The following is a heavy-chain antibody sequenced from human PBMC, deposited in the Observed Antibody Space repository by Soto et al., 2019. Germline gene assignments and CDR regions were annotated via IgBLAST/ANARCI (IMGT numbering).Heavy chain of an antibody. J-gene: IGHJ4*02. V-gene: IGHV4-34*01. CDR1: GGSFSGYY. Sequence: QVQLQQWGAGLLKPSETLSLTCAVYGGSFSGYYWTWIRQPPGTGLEWIGEINHSGSTNHNPSLKSRVTISVDTSNNQFSLKLTSVTAADTAVYYCARDKITGLFDYWGQGTLVTVSS. D-gene: IGHD2-8*02. CDR2: INHSGST. CDR3: ARDKITGLFDY.